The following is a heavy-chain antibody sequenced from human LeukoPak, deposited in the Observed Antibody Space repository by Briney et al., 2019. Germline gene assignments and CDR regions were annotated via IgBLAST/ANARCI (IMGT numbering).Heavy chain of an antibody. J-gene: IGHJ4*02. Sequence: YMSWVRXAPGEGLEGGSVIYAGGSTYYADSVRGRFTISRDNSKNTLYLQMNSLRAEDTAVYYCASLPLYSYGSGSYYEWGQGTLVTVSS. D-gene: IGHD3-10*01. CDR3: ASLPLYSYGSGSYYE. CDR1: Y. CDR2: IYAGGST. V-gene: IGHV3-66*01.